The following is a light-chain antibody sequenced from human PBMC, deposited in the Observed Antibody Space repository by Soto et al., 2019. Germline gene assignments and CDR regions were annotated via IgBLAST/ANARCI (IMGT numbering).Light chain of an antibody. J-gene: IGKJ5*01. Sequence: EVLFTQSPSILSLSPGARATLSCRASRTVSPFLAWYQQKPGQAPSLLIYGASTRATGVPDRFSGTGSGTEFTLTISSLKSEDYAVYYCQQYKSWPPITFGQGTRLEIK. CDR1: RTVSPF. CDR3: QQYKSWPPIT. CDR2: GAS. V-gene: IGKV3-15*01.